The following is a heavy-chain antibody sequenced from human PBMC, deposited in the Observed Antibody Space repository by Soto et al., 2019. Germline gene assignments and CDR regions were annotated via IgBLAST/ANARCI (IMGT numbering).Heavy chain of an antibody. J-gene: IGHJ6*03. CDR3: ARIYMGYCSGGSCYPGDNYYYYYYMDV. V-gene: IGHV5-51*01. Sequence: GESLKISCKGSGYSFTSYWIGWVRQMPGKGLEWMGIIYPGDSDTRYSPSFQGQVTISADKSISTAYLQWSSLKASDTAMYYCARIYMGYCSGGSCYPGDNYYYYYYMDVWGKGTTVTVSS. CDR1: GYSFTSYW. CDR2: IYPGDSDT. D-gene: IGHD2-15*01.